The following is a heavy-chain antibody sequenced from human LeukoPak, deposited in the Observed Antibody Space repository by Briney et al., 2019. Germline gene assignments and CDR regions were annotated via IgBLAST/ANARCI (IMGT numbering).Heavy chain of an antibody. CDR3: AREYYGSGSYFDY. Sequence: GGSLRLSCAASGFTFSSYAMHWVHQAPGKGLEWVAVISYDGSNKYYADSVKGRFTISRDNSKNTLYLQMNSLRAEDTAVYYCAREYYGSGSYFDYWGQGTLVTVSS. D-gene: IGHD3-10*01. CDR1: GFTFSSYA. CDR2: ISYDGSNK. V-gene: IGHV3-30*01. J-gene: IGHJ4*02.